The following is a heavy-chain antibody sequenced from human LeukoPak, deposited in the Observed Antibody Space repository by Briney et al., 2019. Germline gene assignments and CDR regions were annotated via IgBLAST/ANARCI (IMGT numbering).Heavy chain of an antibody. CDR2: IYYSGST. D-gene: IGHD2-15*01. J-gene: IGHJ4*02. V-gene: IGHV4-59*08. CDR3: ARVFCSGGSCFDY. Sequence: PSETLSLTCTVSGGSISSYYWSWIRQPPGKGLERIGYIYYSGSTNYNPSLKSRVTISVDTSKNQFSLKLSSVTAADMAVYYCARVFCSGGSCFDYWGQGTLVTVSS. CDR1: GGSISSYY.